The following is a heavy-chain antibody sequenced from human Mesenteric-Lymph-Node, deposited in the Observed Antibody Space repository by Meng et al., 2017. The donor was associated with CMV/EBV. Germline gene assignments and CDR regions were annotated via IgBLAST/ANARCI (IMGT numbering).Heavy chain of an antibody. CDR1: GGSISSYY. CDR2: IYYSGST. D-gene: IGHD6-6*01. CDR3: ARAARYYYYGMDV. Sequence: SETLSLTYTVSGGSISSYYWSWIRQPPGKGLEWIGYIYYSGSTNYNPSLKSRVTISVDTSKNQFSLKLSSVTAADTAVYYCARAARYYYYGMDVWGQGTTVTVSS. J-gene: IGHJ6*02. V-gene: IGHV4-59*01.